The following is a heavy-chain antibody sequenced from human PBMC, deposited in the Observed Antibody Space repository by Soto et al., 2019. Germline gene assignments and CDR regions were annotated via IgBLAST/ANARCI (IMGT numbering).Heavy chain of an antibody. CDR2: ISAYNGNT. V-gene: IGHV1-18*01. Sequence: ASVKVSCKASGYTFTSYGISWVRQAPGQGLEWMGWISAYNGNTNYAQKLQGRVTMTTDTSTSTAYMELRNLRSDDTAVYYCARDYPTTEYYYYYYGMDVWGQGTTVTVSS. CDR3: ARDYPTTEYYYYYYGMDV. CDR1: GYTFTSYG. D-gene: IGHD1-7*01. J-gene: IGHJ6*02.